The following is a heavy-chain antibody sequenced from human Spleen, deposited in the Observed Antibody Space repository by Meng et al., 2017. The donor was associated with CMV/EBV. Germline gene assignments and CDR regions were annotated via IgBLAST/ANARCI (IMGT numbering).Heavy chain of an antibody. V-gene: IGHV4-59*12. CDR2: IYYSGST. CDR3: ARDSYDILTGYYRGAGGMDV. D-gene: IGHD3-9*01. J-gene: IGHJ6*02. Sequence: SETLSLTCTVSGGSISNYYWNWIRQPPGKGLEWIGYIYYSGSTYYNPSLKSRVTISVDTSKNQFSLKLSSVTAADTAVYYCARDSYDILTGYYRGAGGMDVWGQGTTVTVSS. CDR1: GGSISNYY.